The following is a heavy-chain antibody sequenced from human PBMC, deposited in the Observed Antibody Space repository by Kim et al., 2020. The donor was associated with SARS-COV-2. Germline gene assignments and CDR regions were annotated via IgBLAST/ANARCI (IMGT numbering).Heavy chain of an antibody. CDR2: IVVGSGNT. Sequence: SVKVSCKASGFTFTSSAVQWVRQARGQRLEWIGWIVVGSGNTNYAQKFQERVTITRDMSTSTAYMELSSLRSEDTAVYYCAADLEPLEGYYYYGMDVWGQGTTVTVSS. J-gene: IGHJ6*02. CDR3: AADLEPLEGYYYYGMDV. CDR1: GFTFTSSA. D-gene: IGHD1-1*01. V-gene: IGHV1-58*01.